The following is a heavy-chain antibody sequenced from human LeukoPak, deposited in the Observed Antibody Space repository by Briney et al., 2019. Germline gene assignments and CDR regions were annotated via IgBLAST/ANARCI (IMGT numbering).Heavy chain of an antibody. J-gene: IGHJ6*02. CDR1: GFTISTNY. CDR3: VRGYSFGPYGMDV. CDR2: ISDSGGST. Sequence: GGSLRLSCAASGFTISTNYMSWVRQAPGKGLEYVSAISDSGGSTYYADSVKGRFTISRDNSKNTLYLQMSSLRAEDTAVYFCVRGYSFGPYGMDVWGQGTTVTVSS. D-gene: IGHD2-15*01. V-gene: IGHV3-64D*09.